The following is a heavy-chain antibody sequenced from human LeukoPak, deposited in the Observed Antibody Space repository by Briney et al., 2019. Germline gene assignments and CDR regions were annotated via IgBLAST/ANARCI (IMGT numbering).Heavy chain of an antibody. CDR2: IYTSGST. D-gene: IGHD6-6*01. CDR3: ARVTREAARYWYFDL. J-gene: IGHJ2*01. CDR1: GVSISSYY. Sequence: SETLSLTCTVSGVSISSYYWTWIRQSAGKGLEWIGRIYTSGSTYYNPSLKSRVSMSVDTSKNQFSLKLSSVTAADTAVYFCARVTREAARYWYFDLWGRGTLVTVSS. V-gene: IGHV4-4*07.